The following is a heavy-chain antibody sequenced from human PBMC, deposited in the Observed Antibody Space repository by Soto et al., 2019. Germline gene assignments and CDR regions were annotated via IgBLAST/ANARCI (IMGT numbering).Heavy chain of an antibody. Sequence: EVQLVESGGGLVQPGGSLRLSCAASGFSITNTWMHWVRQAPGKGLEWVGRVKSKADGGTPDYAAPVKGRFTVSRDDSKNTQYLQINSLKMEDTAVYYCNSYPDFWGGHTPLWGQGTLVNVSS. V-gene: IGHV3-15*07. D-gene: IGHD3-3*01. CDR2: VKSKADGGTP. J-gene: IGHJ4*02. CDR1: GFSITNTW. CDR3: NSYPDFWGGHTPL.